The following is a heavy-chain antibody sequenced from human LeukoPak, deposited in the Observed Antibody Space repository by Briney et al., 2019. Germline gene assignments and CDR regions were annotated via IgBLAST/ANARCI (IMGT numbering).Heavy chain of an antibody. V-gene: IGHV3-23*01. Sequence: GGSVRLSCAASGFTFSSYTMTWVRQAPGKGLEWVSAISGPGGLTDYADSVKGRFTISRDNSKNTLYLQMNSLRAEDTATYYCAKGESDIVVVPAADAFDIWGQGTIVIVSS. CDR3: AKGESDIVVVPAADAFDI. CDR1: GFTFSSYT. D-gene: IGHD2-2*01. J-gene: IGHJ3*02. CDR2: ISGPGGLT.